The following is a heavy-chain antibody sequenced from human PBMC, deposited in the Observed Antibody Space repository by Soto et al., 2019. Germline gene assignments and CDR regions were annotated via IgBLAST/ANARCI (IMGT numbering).Heavy chain of an antibody. J-gene: IGHJ5*02. D-gene: IGHD2-2*01. CDR3: TTDPSGCSSTSCYLGISWFDP. Sequence: EVQLVESGGGLVKPGGSLRLSCAASGFTFSNAWMSWVRQAPGKGLEWVGRIKSKTDGGTTDYAAPVKGRFTISRDDSKNTLYLQMNSLKTEDTAVYYCTTDPSGCSSTSCYLGISWFDPWCQGTLVTVSS. CDR2: IKSKTDGGTT. CDR1: GFTFSNAW. V-gene: IGHV3-15*01.